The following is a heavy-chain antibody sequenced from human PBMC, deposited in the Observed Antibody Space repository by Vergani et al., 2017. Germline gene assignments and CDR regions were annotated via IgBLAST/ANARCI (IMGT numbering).Heavy chain of an antibody. CDR1: GGTFSSYT. D-gene: IGHD3-3*01. J-gene: IGHJ4*02. V-gene: IGHV1-69*02. Sequence: QVQLVQSGAEVKKPGSSVKVSCKASGGTFSSYTFSWVRQAPGQGLEWMGRIIPILGIANYAQKFQGRVTITADKTTSTAYMELSSLRSEDTAVYYCAGGAWGSGYYTIFDYWGQGTLVTVSS. CDR3: AGGAWGSGYYTIFDY. CDR2: IIPILGIA.